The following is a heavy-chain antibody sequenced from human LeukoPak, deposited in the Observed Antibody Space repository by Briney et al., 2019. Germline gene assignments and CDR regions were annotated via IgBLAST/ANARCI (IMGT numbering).Heavy chain of an antibody. D-gene: IGHD1-26*01. Sequence: SETLSLTCTVSTGSINSYYWGWVRQPAGKGLEWVGRIYTTGTTNYSPSLKSRLSMSVDTSKNQFSLTLRSVTAADTAVYCGRQDYTASYYFLDYWSQGTLVTVSS. J-gene: IGHJ4*02. CDR3: RQDYTASYYFLDY. CDR1: TGSINSYY. V-gene: IGHV4-4*07. CDR2: IYTTGTT.